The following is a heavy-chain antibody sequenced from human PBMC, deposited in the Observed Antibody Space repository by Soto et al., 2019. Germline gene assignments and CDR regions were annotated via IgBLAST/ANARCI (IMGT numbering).Heavy chain of an antibody. Sequence: PSETLSLTCTVSGGSISSSSYYWGWIRQPPGKGLEWIGSIYYSGSTYYNPSLKSRVTISVDTSKNQFSLKLSSVTAADTAVYYCARQGTPSWFDPWGQGTLVTVSS. CDR1: GGSISSSSYY. V-gene: IGHV4-39*01. D-gene: IGHD2-15*01. CDR3: ARQGTPSWFDP. CDR2: IYYSGST. J-gene: IGHJ5*02.